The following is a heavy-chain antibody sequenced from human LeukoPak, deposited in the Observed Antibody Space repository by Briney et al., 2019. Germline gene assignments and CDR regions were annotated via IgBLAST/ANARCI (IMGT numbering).Heavy chain of an antibody. V-gene: IGHV3-30*04. D-gene: IGHD3-22*01. CDR1: GFTFNSYT. CDR3: ARVFSASYYDSSGYLYY. Sequence: GGSLRLSCAASGFTFNSYTMHWVRQAPGKGLEWVAVISYDGNNKYYADSVKGRFTISRDNSKNTLYLQMNSLRAEDTAVNYCARVFSASYYDSSGYLYYWGQGTLVTVSS. CDR2: ISYDGNNK. J-gene: IGHJ4*02.